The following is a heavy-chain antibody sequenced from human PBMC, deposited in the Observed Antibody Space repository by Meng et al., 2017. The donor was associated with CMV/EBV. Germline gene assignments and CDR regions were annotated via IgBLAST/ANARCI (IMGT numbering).Heavy chain of an antibody. D-gene: IGHD4-23*01. CDR3: ARVLRWNGVIDY. V-gene: IGHV4-4*07. Sequence: VQLQDSGLGLVEPSETLSLTRPVSGGSISSYYWSWIRQPAGKGLEWIGRIYTSGSTNYNPSLKSRVTMSVDTSKNQFSLKLSSGTAADTAVYYCARVLRWNGVIDYWGQGTLVTVPS. J-gene: IGHJ4*02. CDR1: GGSISSYY. CDR2: IYTSGST.